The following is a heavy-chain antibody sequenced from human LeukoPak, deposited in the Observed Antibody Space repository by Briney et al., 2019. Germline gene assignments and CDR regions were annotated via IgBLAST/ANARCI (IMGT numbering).Heavy chain of an antibody. D-gene: IGHD4-17*01. CDR1: GFSFSRYA. J-gene: IGHJ2*01. Sequence: GGSLRLSCAASGFSFSRYAMRWVRQAPGKGLEWVSAIHGSGASTNYADSVKGRFAISRDNSKSTLHLQMNSLRAEDTAIYHCAKVRIVGDYDWFFDLWGRGTLVTVSS. CDR3: AKVRIVGDYDWFFDL. CDR2: IHGSGAST. V-gene: IGHV3-23*01.